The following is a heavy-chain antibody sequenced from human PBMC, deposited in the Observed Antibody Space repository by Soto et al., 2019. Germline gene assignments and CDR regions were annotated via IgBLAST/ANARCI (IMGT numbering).Heavy chain of an antibody. Sequence: GGSLRLSCAASGFTFRNYGMNWVRQAPGKGLEWVSYIGIGSSTKYYADSVKGRFTISRDNAKNSLYLQMNSLRAEDTAVYYCARVQLYYNDISGRTLNAFAIWGQGTMVTVSS. J-gene: IGHJ3*02. D-gene: IGHD3-22*01. V-gene: IGHV3-48*01. CDR2: IGIGSSTK. CDR1: GFTFRNYG. CDR3: ARVQLYYNDISGRTLNAFAI.